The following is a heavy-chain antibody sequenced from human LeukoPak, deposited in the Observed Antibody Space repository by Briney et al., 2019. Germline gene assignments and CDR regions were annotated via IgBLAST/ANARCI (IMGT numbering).Heavy chain of an antibody. D-gene: IGHD6-19*01. J-gene: IGHJ4*02. CDR2: IYYSGST. CDR1: GGSISSGGYS. Sequence: PSETLSLTCTVSGGSISSGGYSWSWIRQHPGKGLEWIGYIYYSGSTYYNPSLKSRVTISVDTSKNQFSLKLSSVTAADTAVYYCARGNERYSSGWLLYWGQGTLVTVSS. V-gene: IGHV4-31*03. CDR3: ARGNERYSSGWLLY.